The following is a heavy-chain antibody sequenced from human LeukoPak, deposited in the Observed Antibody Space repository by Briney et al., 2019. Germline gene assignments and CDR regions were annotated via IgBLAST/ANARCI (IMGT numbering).Heavy chain of an antibody. V-gene: IGHV4-39*07. J-gene: IGHJ4*02. CDR1: GGSISSSSYY. Sequence: PSETLSLTCTVSGGSISSSSYYWGWIRQPPGKGLEWIGSIYYSGSTYYNPSLKSRVTISVDTSKNQFSLKLSSVTAADTAVYYCAREARWLYTIDYWGQGTLVTVSS. D-gene: IGHD3-22*01. CDR2: IYYSGST. CDR3: AREARWLYTIDY.